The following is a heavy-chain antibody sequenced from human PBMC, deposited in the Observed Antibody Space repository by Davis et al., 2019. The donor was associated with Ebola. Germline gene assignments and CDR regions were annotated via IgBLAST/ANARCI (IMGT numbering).Heavy chain of an antibody. Sequence: SETLSLTCAVYGGSFSGYYWSWIRQPPGKGLEWIGSIYYSGSTYYNPSLKSRVTISVDTSKNQFSLKLSSVTAADTAVYYCARDGGIAAAGLDYWGQGTLVTVSS. CDR2: IYYSGST. CDR1: GGSFSGYY. CDR3: ARDGGIAAAGLDY. D-gene: IGHD6-13*01. V-gene: IGHV4-34*01. J-gene: IGHJ4*02.